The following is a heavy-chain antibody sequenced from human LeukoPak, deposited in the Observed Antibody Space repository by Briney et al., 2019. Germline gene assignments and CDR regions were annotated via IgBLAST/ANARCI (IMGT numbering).Heavy chain of an antibody. V-gene: IGHV3-74*01. CDR2: ITSDASST. CDR3: AREFEGQEAGAYGSGSYDVFDI. J-gene: IGHJ3*02. CDR1: GFTFSNYW. Sequence: PGGSLRLSCAASGFTFSNYWMHWVRQAPGKGLVWVSRITSDASSTIYADSVKGRFTISRDNAKNTLYLRMNSLRAEDTAVYYCAREFEGQEAGAYGSGSYDVFDIWGQGTMVTVSS. D-gene: IGHD3-10*01.